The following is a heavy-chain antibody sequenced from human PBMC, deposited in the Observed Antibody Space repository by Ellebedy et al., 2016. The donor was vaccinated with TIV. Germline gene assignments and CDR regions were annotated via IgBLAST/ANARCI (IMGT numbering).Heavy chain of an antibody. CDR2: IGSAGDT. CDR1: GFTFSRHD. J-gene: IGHJ4*02. D-gene: IGHD6-13*01. V-gene: IGHV3-13*01. CDR3: ARASAGLDY. Sequence: GESLKISCAASGFTFSRHDMHWVRQGTGKGLEWVSAIGSAGDTSYSGSVKGRFTISRENGKNSVYLQMNSLRAEDTAVYYCARASAGLDYWGQGTLVTVSS.